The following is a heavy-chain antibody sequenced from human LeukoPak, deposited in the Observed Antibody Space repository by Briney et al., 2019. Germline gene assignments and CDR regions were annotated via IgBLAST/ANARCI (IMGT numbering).Heavy chain of an antibody. CDR1: GFSNYT. J-gene: IGHJ6*03. V-gene: IGHV3-30*14. D-gene: IGHD6-13*01. CDR2: ISYDGSNK. CDR3: ARQGYSSSWYNRLYYYYMDV. Sequence: PGGSLRLSCAASGFSNYTMHWVRQAPGKGLEWVAVISYDGSNKYYADSVKGRFTISRDNSKNTLYLQMNSLRAEDTAVYYCARQGYSSSWYNRLYYYYMDVWGKGTTDTISS.